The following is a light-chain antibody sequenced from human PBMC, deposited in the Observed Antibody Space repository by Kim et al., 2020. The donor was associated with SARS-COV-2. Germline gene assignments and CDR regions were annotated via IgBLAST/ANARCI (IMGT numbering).Light chain of an antibody. V-gene: IGLV2-11*01. Sequence: QSALTQPRSVSGSPGQSVTISCTGTSSDVGGYDLVPWYQQHPGKAPKLMICDVSNRPSGVPDRFSGSKSGNTASLTISGLQADDEADYYCCSYAGSYTWVFGGGTALTVL. CDR3: CSYAGSYTWV. J-gene: IGLJ3*02. CDR1: SSDVGGYDL. CDR2: DVS.